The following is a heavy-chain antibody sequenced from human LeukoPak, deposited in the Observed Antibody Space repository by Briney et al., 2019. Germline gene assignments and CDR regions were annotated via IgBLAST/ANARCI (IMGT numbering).Heavy chain of an antibody. CDR3: AKGSHFAN. CDR1: GITLSNYG. CDR2: ISRTTGTT. V-gene: IGHV3-23*01. Sequence: GGSLRLSCAVSGITLSNYGMSWVRQAPGKGLEWVSTISRTTGTTYYADSVKGRFTISRDNSKNTVSLQVHSLRAEDTAVYYCAKGSHFANCGQGTLVTVSS. J-gene: IGHJ4*02.